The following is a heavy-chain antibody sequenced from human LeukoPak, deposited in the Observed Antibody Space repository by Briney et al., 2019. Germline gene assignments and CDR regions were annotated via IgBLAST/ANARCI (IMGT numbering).Heavy chain of an antibody. CDR3: AVLNSGWRFQH. CDR1: GFTVRNNY. Sequence: GGSLRLSRAVSGFTVRNNYMSWVRQAPGKGLECVSVIYSGGDTYYADSVKGRFTISRDNSKNTLYLQMNSLRAEDTAVFYCAVLNSGWRFQHWGQGTLVTVSS. J-gene: IGHJ1*01. CDR2: IYSGGDT. D-gene: IGHD6-19*01. V-gene: IGHV3-53*01.